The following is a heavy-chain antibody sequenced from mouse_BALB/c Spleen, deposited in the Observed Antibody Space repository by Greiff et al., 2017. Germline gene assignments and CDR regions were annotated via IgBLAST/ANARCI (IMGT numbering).Heavy chain of an antibody. Sequence: EVKLQESGPGLVKPSQSLSLTCTVTGYSITSDYAWNWIRQFPGNKLEWMGYISYSGSTSYNPSLKSRISITRDTSKNQFFLQLNSVTTEDTATYYCARLITTAIYAMDYWGQGTSVTVSS. V-gene: IGHV3-2*02. D-gene: IGHD1-2*01. CDR2: ISYSGST. CDR1: GYSITSDYA. CDR3: ARLITTAIYAMDY. J-gene: IGHJ4*01.